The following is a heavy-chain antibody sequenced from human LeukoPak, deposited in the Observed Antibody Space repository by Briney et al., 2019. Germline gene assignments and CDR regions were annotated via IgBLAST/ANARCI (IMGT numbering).Heavy chain of an antibody. J-gene: IGHJ4*02. CDR3: TTRTTTTIY. Sequence: GGSLRLSCAASHFTFANRWMNWVRQAPGKGLEWVGRIASNTDGGTTDYAAPVKGRFTISRDDSKNALYLQMNSLKTEDTALYYCTTRTTTTIYWGQGTLVTVSS. CDR1: HFTFANRW. D-gene: IGHD1-7*01. V-gene: IGHV3-15*07. CDR2: IASNTDGGTT.